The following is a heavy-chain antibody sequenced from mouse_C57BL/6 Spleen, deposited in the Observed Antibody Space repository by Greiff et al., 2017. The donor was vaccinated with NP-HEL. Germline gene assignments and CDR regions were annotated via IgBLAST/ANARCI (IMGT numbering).Heavy chain of an antibody. D-gene: IGHD2-5*01. Sequence: QVQLQQSGAELAKPGASVKLSCKASGYTFTSYWMHWVKQRPGQGLEWIGYINPSSGYTKYNQKFKDKATLTADKSSSTAYMQLSSLTDEDSAVYYGASSYYSNPWFADWGQGTLVTVSA. CDR2: INPSSGYT. V-gene: IGHV1-7*01. CDR3: ASSYYSNPWFAD. CDR1: GYTFTSYW. J-gene: IGHJ3*01.